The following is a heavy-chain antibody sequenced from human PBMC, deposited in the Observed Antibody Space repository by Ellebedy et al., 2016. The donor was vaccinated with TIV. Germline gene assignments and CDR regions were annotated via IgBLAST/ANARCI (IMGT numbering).Heavy chain of an antibody. CDR3: ARSYNQRYYGLDV. J-gene: IGHJ6*02. V-gene: IGHV3-33*01. CDR1: GFTFTFYG. D-gene: IGHD5-24*01. CDR2: MWLDGSNE. Sequence: GESLKISCAASGFTFTFYGMHWVRQAPGKGLEWVAGMWLDGSNEYYANSVKGRFTISRENSKNTLYLQMNSLRAEDTAVYYCARSYNQRYYGLDVWGQGTTVTVSS.